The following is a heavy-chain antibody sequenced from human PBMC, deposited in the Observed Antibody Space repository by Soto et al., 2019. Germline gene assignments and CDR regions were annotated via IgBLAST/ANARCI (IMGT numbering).Heavy chain of an antibody. D-gene: IGHD2-15*01. V-gene: IGHV3-23*01. Sequence: EVQLLESGGGLVQPGGSLRLSCAASGFTFSGYAMTWVRQAPGKGLEWVSFISYSGGDTYYADSVQGRFTISRDNSKNSLYLQMDSLRADDTALYYCAQGLVYCRGGSCHIDVFDIWGQGTMVTVSS. J-gene: IGHJ3*02. CDR2: ISYSGGDT. CDR3: AQGLVYCRGGSCHIDVFDI. CDR1: GFTFSGYA.